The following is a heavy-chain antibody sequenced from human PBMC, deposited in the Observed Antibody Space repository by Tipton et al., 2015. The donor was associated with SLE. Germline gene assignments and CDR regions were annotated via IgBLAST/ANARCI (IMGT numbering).Heavy chain of an antibody. J-gene: IGHJ4*02. Sequence: GLVKPSETLSLTCTVSGGSISSHYWSWIRQPPGKGLEWIGYIYYSGSTNYNPSLKSRVTISVDTSKNQFSLKLSSVTAADTAVYYCARITRTRAAAGPLGYWGQGTLVTVSS. D-gene: IGHD6-13*01. CDR3: ARITRTRAAAGPLGY. CDR1: GGSISSHY. V-gene: IGHV4-59*11. CDR2: IYYSGST.